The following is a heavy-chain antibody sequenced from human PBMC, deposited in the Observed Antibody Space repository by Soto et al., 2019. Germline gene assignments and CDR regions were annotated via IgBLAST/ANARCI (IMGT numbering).Heavy chain of an antibody. CDR1: GGSISRYY. Sequence: QVQLQESGPGLVKPSETLSLTCTVSGGSISRYYWSWIRQPPGKGLEWIGYMYNTGSTVYNPPFKSRVTISVDTSKNQFSLKLNSVTAAYTAVYYCARDLWGYCGTDCYPLDVWGQGTTVTVSS. V-gene: IGHV4-59*01. D-gene: IGHD2-21*02. J-gene: IGHJ6*02. CDR3: ARDLWGYCGTDCYPLDV. CDR2: MYNTGST.